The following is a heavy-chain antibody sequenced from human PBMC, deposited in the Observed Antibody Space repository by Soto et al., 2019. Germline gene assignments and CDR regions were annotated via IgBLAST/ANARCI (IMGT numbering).Heavy chain of an antibody. CDR1: GGAVRSGTYY. Sequence: PSATLSLPCPVSGGAVRSGTYYWSWIRQPPGKGLEWIGHIYFTGSTNYNPSLKSRVTMSLDTSRNQFSLKLSSVTAADTAVYYCTRGPPRVQWFDPWGLGTLVTVSS. CDR2: IYFTGST. J-gene: IGHJ5*02. CDR3: TRGPPRVQWFDP. V-gene: IGHV4-61*01.